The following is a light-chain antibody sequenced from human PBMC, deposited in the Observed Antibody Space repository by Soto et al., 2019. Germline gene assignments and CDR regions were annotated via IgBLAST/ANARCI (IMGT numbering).Light chain of an antibody. Sequence: QSVLTQPASVSGSPGQSITISCTGTSSDIGHYDYVSWYQQPPGNAPILMFYHVPYRPSGASNRYSGSKSGNSASLTISGLQADDDADYYCCSLTTSHTYVFGSGTKVTVL. V-gene: IGLV2-14*03. CDR2: HVP. CDR3: CSLTTSHTYV. J-gene: IGLJ1*01. CDR1: SSDIGHYDY.